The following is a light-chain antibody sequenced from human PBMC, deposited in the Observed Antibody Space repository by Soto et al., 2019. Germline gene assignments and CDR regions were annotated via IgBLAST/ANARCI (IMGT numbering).Light chain of an antibody. Sequence: DIEMTRSPSSLSAYVGDTVTITCRASQGIIDYLAWYQQRPGKVPKLLIYAASTLQTGVPSRFSGSGAGTDFTLTISSLQPEDVATYYCQKYDTAPQTFGQGTRVEIK. CDR2: AAS. V-gene: IGKV1-27*01. CDR1: QGIIDY. J-gene: IGKJ1*01. CDR3: QKYDTAPQT.